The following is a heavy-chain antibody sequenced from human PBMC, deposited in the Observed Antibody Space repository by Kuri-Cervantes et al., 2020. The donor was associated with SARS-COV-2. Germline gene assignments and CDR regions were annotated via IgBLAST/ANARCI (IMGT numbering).Heavy chain of an antibody. CDR3: VREDPDWAVKFDY. CDR2: IWYDGSNE. V-gene: IGHV3-33*01. D-gene: IGHD2-21*01. Sequence: GESLKISCVVSGFTFSNQGMHWVRQAPGKGLEWVAVIWYDGSNEYYADSVKGRFTISRDNSKNTLYLQMNSLRVDDTAVHYCVREDPDWAVKFDYWGQGTLVTVSS. J-gene: IGHJ4*02. CDR1: GFTFSNQG.